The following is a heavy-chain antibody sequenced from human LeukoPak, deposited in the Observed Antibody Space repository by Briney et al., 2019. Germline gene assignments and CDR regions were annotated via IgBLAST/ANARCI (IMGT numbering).Heavy chain of an antibody. CDR2: INPNSGGT. CDR1: GYTFTGYY. Sequence: ASVRVSCKASGYTFTGYYMHWVRQAPGQGLEWMGWINPNSGGTNYAQKFQGRVTMTRDTSISTAYKELSRLRSDDTAVYYCARDDYDYVWGRYGMDVWGQGTTVTVSS. J-gene: IGHJ6*02. D-gene: IGHD3-16*01. CDR3: ARDDYDYVWGRYGMDV. V-gene: IGHV1-2*02.